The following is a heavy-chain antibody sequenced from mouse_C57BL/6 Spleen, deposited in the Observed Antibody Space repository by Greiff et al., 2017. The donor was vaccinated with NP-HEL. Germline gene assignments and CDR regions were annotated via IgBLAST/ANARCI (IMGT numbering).Heavy chain of an antibody. Sequence: QVQLQQPGAELVRPGTSVKLSCKASGYTFTSYWMHWVKQRPGQGLEWIGVIDPSDSYTNYNQKFKGKATLTVDTSSSTAYMQLSSLTSEDSAVYYCAREGTGNFDYWGQGTTLTVSS. V-gene: IGHV1-59*01. CDR2: IDPSDSYT. CDR1: GYTFTSYW. J-gene: IGHJ2*01. D-gene: IGHD4-1*01. CDR3: AREGTGNFDY.